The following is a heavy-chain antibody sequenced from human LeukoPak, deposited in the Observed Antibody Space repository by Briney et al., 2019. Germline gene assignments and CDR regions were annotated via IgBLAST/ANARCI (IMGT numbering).Heavy chain of an antibody. CDR3: VSEGIRSGYSS. V-gene: IGHV1-69*13. CDR1: GYTFTGYY. J-gene: IGHJ5*02. Sequence: GASVKVSCKASGYTFTGYYMHWVRQAPGQGLEWMGGIIPIFSTANYAQKFQGRVTITADESTSTAYMELSSLRSEDTAVYYCVSEGIRSGYSSWGQGTLVTVSS. CDR2: IIPIFSTA. D-gene: IGHD3-3*01.